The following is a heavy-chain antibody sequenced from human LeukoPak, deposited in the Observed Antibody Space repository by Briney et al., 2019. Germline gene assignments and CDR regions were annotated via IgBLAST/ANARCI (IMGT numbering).Heavy chain of an antibody. CDR1: GFTFSSYG. CDR2: IRYDGSNK. CDR3: AKDSRDYGSGSYPHDY. Sequence: PGGSLRLSCAASGFTFSSYGMHWVRQAPGKGLGWVAFIRYDGSNKYYADSVKGRFTISRDNSKNTLYLQMNSLRAEDTAVYYCAKDSRDYGSGSYPHDYWGQGTLVTVSS. V-gene: IGHV3-30*02. D-gene: IGHD3-10*01. J-gene: IGHJ4*02.